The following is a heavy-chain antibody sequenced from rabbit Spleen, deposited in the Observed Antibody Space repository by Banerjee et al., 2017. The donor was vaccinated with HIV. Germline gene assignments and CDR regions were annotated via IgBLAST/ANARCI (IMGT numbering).Heavy chain of an antibody. V-gene: IGHV1S40*01. J-gene: IGHJ4*01. D-gene: IGHD2-1*01. CDR1: GVSFSSSYY. Sequence: QSLEESGGDLVKPGASLTLTCSASGVSFSSSYYMCWVRQAPGKGLEWIGCMYPDGVGSTAYASWAKGRFTISKTSSTTVTLQMTSLTAADTATYFCARGSAAMTMVITGYYLNLWGPGTLVTVS. CDR3: ARGSAAMTMVITGYYLNL. CDR2: MYPDGVGST.